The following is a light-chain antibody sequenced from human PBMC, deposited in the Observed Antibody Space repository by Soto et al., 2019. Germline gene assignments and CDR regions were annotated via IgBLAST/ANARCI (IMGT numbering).Light chain of an antibody. V-gene: IGKV1-39*01. J-gene: IGKJ1*01. CDR3: QQANSFPPWT. CDR2: SAS. Sequence: IHIDPSPSPPSASLVHRVTLSWRASETISHYLNWYQQKPGKAPKLLIYSASKLQSGVPARFSGSGSGTDFTLTITSLQSEDFATYYCQQANSFPPWTFGQGTKVDIK. CDR1: ETISHY.